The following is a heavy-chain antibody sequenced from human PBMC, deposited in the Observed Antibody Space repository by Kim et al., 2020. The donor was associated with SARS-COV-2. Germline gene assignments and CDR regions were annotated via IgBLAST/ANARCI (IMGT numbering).Heavy chain of an antibody. CDR2: ISGSGGNT. Sequence: GGSLRLSCAASGFTFSSYAMNWVRQAPGKGLEWVSVISGSGGNTYYAESVKGRFTISRDNSKKTLYLQMNSLRAEDTAVYHYAKGTTVWVHRGYFDLWGRGTLVTVSS. V-gene: IGHV3-23*01. CDR1: GFTFSSYA. CDR3: AKGTTVWVHRGYFDL. J-gene: IGHJ2*01. D-gene: IGHD4-17*01.